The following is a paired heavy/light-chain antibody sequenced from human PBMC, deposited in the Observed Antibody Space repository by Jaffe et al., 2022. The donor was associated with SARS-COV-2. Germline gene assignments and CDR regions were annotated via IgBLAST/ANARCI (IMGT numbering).Light chain of an antibody. CDR2: RDT. CDR3: LSTDSTDTFWV. J-gene: IGLJ3*02. V-gene: IGLV3-25*03. Sequence: SYELTQPPSVSVSPGQTARITCSGDALPTQYAFWYQQKPGQAPLLMIYRDTERPSGIPERFSGSRSGTTVTLTISGVQPEDEADYYCLSTDSTDTFWVFGGGTKLTVL. CDR1: ALPTQY.
Heavy chain of an antibody. D-gene: IGHD3-3*01. J-gene: IGHJ4*02. Sequence: VHLVESGGGLVKPGGSLRLSCAASGFPFTSAGMSWVRQAPGKGLEWIGRVKTKADGGATYYAASVKGRFIISRDDSKNTLYLQMNSLKTEDTAVYYCTTIYFWGQGTLVTVSS. V-gene: IGHV3-15*01. CDR2: VKTKADGGAT. CDR1: GFPFTSAG. CDR3: TTIYF.